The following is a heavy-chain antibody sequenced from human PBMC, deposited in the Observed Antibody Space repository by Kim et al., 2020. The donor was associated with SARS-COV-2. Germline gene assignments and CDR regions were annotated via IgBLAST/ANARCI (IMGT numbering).Heavy chain of an antibody. D-gene: IGHD6-19*01. CDR3: AKGDAGYSSGWGSDY. CDR1: GFTFSSYG. CDR2: ISYDGSNK. Sequence: GGSLRLSCAASGFTFSSYGMHWVRQAPGKGLEWVAVISYDGSNKYYADSVKGRFTISRDNSKNTLYLQMNSLRAEDTAVYYCAKGDAGYSSGWGSDYWGQGTLVTVSS. V-gene: IGHV3-30*18. J-gene: IGHJ4*02.